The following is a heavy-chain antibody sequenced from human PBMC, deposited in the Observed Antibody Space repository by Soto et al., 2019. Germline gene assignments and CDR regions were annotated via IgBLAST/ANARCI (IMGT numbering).Heavy chain of an antibody. Sequence: PGESLKISCKGSGYSFATYWIAWVRQMPGKGLEWMGIIYPGDSDTRYSPSFQGQVTISADKSISTAYLQWSSLKASDTAMYYCAGGGVRGVITRTRDYYGMDVWGQGTMVTVSS. J-gene: IGHJ6*02. CDR1: GYSFATYW. V-gene: IGHV5-51*01. CDR2: IYPGDSDT. CDR3: AGGGVRGVITRTRDYYGMDV. D-gene: IGHD3-10*01.